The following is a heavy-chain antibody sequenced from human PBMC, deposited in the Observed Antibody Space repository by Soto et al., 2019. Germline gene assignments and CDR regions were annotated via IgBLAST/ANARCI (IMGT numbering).Heavy chain of an antibody. V-gene: IGHV1-69*13. J-gene: IGHJ4*02. Sequence: GASVKVSCKASGGTFSSYAISWVRQAPGQGLEWMGGIIPIFGTANYAQKFQGRVTITADESTSTAYMELSSLRSEDTAVYYCAISHTPITMIVVVITDYFDYGGQGTLVTVSS. D-gene: IGHD3-22*01. CDR3: AISHTPITMIVVVITDYFDY. CDR1: GGTFSSYA. CDR2: IIPIFGTA.